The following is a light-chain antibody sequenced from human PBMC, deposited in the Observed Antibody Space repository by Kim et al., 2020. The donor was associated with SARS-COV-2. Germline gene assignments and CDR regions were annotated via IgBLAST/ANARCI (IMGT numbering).Light chain of an antibody. J-gene: IGKJ4*01. CDR2: GAS. CDR3: QQYVNSLLT. CDR1: QSVISSY. V-gene: IGKV3-20*01. Sequence: PGERATLSCRASQSVISSYLAWYQQKPGQAPRLLIYGASTRATGIPDRFSGSGSGTDFTLTISRLEPEDFAVYFCQQYVNSLLTFGGGTKVDIK.